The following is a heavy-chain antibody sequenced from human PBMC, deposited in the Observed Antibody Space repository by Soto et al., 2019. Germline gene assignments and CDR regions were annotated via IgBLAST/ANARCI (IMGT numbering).Heavy chain of an antibody. CDR1: GYTFTGYY. Sequence: ASVKVSCKASGYTFTGYYMHWVRQAPGQGLEWMGWINPNSGGTNYAQKFQGWVTMTRDTSISTAYMELSRLRSDDTAVYYCARDGLAAVELSFDYWGQGTLVTVSS. CDR2: INPNSGGT. V-gene: IGHV1-2*04. D-gene: IGHD6-13*01. J-gene: IGHJ4*02. CDR3: ARDGLAAVELSFDY.